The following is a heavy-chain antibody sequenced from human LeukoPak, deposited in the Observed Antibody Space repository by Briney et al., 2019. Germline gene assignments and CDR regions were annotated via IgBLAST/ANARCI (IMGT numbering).Heavy chain of an antibody. D-gene: IGHD6-13*01. CDR2: IKQDGSEK. Sequence: PGGSLRLSCAASGFTFSSYWMSWVRQAPGKGLEWVANIKQDGSEKYYVDSVKGRFTISRDNAKNSLYLQMNSLRAEDTAVYYCARAKRSSSWYGDAFDIWGQGTMVTVSS. V-gene: IGHV3-7*01. CDR1: GFTFSSYW. J-gene: IGHJ3*02. CDR3: ARAKRSSSWYGDAFDI.